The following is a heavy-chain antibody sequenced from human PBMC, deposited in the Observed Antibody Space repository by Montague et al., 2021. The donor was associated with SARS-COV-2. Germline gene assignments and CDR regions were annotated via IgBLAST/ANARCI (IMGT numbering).Heavy chain of an antibody. Sequence: SETLSLTCTVSGGSISTYYWYWIRQFPGKGLGWIGNIDYSGSTNSNPSXQRRVLISVDRSKIQFSLKLNSVTAADTAIHDCARLPYDDSYGMDVWGQGTTVTVPS. CDR1: GGSISTYY. D-gene: IGHD5-12*01. CDR3: ARLPYDDSYGMDV. J-gene: IGHJ6*02. CDR2: IDYSGST. V-gene: IGHV4-59*01.